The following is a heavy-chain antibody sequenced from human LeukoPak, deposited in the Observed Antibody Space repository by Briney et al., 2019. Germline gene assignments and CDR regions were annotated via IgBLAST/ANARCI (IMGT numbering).Heavy chain of an antibody. D-gene: IGHD5-18*01. Sequence: ASVKVSCKASGYTFTSYYMHWVRQAPGQGLEWMGIINPSGGSTSYAQKFQGRVTMTRDTSTSTVYMELSSLRSEDTAVYYCAREGYSYGTGNCFDYWGQGTLVTVSS. CDR1: GYTFTSYY. CDR3: AREGYSYGTGNCFDY. V-gene: IGHV1-46*01. CDR2: INPSGGST. J-gene: IGHJ4*02.